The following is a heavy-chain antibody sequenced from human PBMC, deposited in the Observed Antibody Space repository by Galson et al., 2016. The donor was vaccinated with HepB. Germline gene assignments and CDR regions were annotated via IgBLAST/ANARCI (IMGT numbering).Heavy chain of an antibody. Sequence: SLRLSCAASGFAFTSYGMHWIRQAPGKGLEWVAVISYDGSKKNYADSLRGRFTVSRDNSKNTLYLQMNSLRTEDTAVYYCAKGLDFWGQGTLVTVSS. CDR3: AKGLDF. CDR2: ISYDGSKK. J-gene: IGHJ4*02. CDR1: GFAFTSYG. V-gene: IGHV3-30*18.